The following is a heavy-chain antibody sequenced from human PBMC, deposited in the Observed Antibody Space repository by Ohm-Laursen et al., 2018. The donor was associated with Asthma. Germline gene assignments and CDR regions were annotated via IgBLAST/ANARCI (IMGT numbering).Heavy chain of an antibody. Sequence: SLRLSCAASGFTFSDYYMSWIRQAPGKGLGWVSYISSSSSYTNYADSVKGRFTISRDNSKNTLYLQMSRLRTEDTAVYSCAKDFRDAFDVWGQGTMVTVSS. V-gene: IGHV3-11*06. CDR2: ISSSSSYT. CDR1: GFTFSDYY. J-gene: IGHJ3*01. CDR3: AKDFRDAFDV.